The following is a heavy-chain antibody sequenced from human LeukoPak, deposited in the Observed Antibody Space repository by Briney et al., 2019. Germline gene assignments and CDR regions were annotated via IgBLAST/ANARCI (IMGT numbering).Heavy chain of an antibody. J-gene: IGHJ6*03. CDR1: GGSMSSSSYY. Sequence: SETLSLTCTVSGGSMSSSSYYWGWIRQPPGKGLEWIGSIYYSGSTYYNPSLKSRVTISVDTSKNQFSLKLSSVTAADTAVYYCARRYSNYSYYMDVWGKGTTVTV. CDR3: ARRYSNYSYYMDV. V-gene: IGHV4-39*01. D-gene: IGHD4-11*01. CDR2: IYYSGST.